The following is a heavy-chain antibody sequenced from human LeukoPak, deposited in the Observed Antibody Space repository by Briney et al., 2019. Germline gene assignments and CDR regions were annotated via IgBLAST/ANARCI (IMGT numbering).Heavy chain of an antibody. J-gene: IGHJ4*02. V-gene: IGHV3-23*01. CDR3: AKRYGDYSIDY. Sequence: PGGSLRLSCAASGFTFSTYAMSWVRQAPGKGLEWVSAISGGGSTYYADSVKGRFTISRDNSKNTLYLQMNSLRAEDTAVYYCAKRYGDYSIDYWGQGILVTVSS. D-gene: IGHD4-17*01. CDR1: GFTFSTYA. CDR2: ISGGGST.